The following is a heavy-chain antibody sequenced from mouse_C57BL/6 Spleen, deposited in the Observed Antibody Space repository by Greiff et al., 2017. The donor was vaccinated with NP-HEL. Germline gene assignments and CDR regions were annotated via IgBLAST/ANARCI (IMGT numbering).Heavy chain of an antibody. J-gene: IGHJ4*01. CDR3: ARDSNPTLYYAMDY. Sequence: EVKVVESGAELVRPGSSVKMSCKTSGYTFTSYGINWVKQRPGQGLEWIGYIYIGNGYTEYNEKFKGKATLTSDTSSSTAYMQLSSLTSEDSAIYFCARDSNPTLYYAMDYWGKGTSVTVSS. CDR1: GYTFTSYG. CDR2: IYIGNGYT. D-gene: IGHD2-5*01. V-gene: IGHV1-58*01.